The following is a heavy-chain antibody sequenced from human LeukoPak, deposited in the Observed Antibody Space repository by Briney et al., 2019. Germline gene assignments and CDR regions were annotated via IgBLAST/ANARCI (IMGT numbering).Heavy chain of an antibody. CDR3: ARGHLDDFWSAPQRWFDP. D-gene: IGHD3-3*01. CDR2: IYHSGST. CDR1: GYSISSGYY. Sequence: KASGTLSLTCTVTGYSISSGYYWGWIRQPPGKGLEWIGSIYHSGSTYYNPSLKSRVTISVDTSKNQFSLKLSSVTAADTAVYYCARGHLDDFWSAPQRWFDPWGQGTLVTVSP. V-gene: IGHV4-38-2*02. J-gene: IGHJ5*02.